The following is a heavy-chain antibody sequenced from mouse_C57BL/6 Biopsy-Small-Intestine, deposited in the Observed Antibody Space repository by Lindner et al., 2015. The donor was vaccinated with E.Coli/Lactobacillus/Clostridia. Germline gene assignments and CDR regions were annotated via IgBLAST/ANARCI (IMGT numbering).Heavy chain of an antibody. CDR3: ARHERSGIIFDY. CDR2: FYPGGGSM. V-gene: IGHV1-62-2*01. CDR1: GYTFTEYT. J-gene: IGHJ2*01. Sequence: VQLQESGAELVKPGASVMLSCKASGYTFTEYTIHWVKQRSGQGLEWIGWFYPGGGSMKYNEKFKDKASLTADKSSSTVYMELSRLTSEDSAVYFCARHERSGIIFDYWGQGTTLTVPS. D-gene: IGHD1-3*01.